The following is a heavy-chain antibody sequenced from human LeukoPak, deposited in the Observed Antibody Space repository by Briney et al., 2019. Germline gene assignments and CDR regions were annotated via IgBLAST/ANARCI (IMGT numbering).Heavy chain of an antibody. CDR1: GGSFSGYY. CDR2: INHSGST. Sequence: PSETLSLTCAVYGGSFSGYYWSWIRQPPGKGLEWIGEINHSGSTNDNPSLKSRVTISVDTSKNQFSLKLSSVTAADTAVYYCARADHYDSSGYQNYIDYWGQGTLVTVSS. V-gene: IGHV4-34*01. D-gene: IGHD3-22*01. CDR3: ARADHYDSSGYQNYIDY. J-gene: IGHJ4*02.